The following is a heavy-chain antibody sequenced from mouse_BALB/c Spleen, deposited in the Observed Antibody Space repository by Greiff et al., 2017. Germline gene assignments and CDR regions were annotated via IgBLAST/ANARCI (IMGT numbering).Heavy chain of an antibody. CDR3: ASSFAY. Sequence: QVQLKESGPELVRPGVSVKISCKGSSYTFTDYAMHWVKQSHAKSLEWIGVISTYYGNTNYNQKFKGKATMTVDKSSSTAYMELARLTSEDSAVYYCASSFAYWGQGTLVTVSA. CDR1: SYTFTDYA. CDR2: ISTYYGNT. V-gene: IGHV1-67*01. J-gene: IGHJ3*01.